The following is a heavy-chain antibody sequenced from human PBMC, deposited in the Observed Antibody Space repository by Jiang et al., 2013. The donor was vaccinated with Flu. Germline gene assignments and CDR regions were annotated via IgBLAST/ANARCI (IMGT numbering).Heavy chain of an antibody. CDR2: IYHSGST. CDR3: ARSILESRPYFDY. Sequence: CTVSGYSISSGYYWGWIGSPRKGLEWIGSIYHSGSTYYNPSLKSRVTISVDTSKNQFSLKLSSVTAADTAVYYCARSILESRPYFDYWGQGTLVTVSS. CDR1: GYSISSGYY. D-gene: IGHD1-1*01. V-gene: IGHV4-38-2*02. J-gene: IGHJ4*02.